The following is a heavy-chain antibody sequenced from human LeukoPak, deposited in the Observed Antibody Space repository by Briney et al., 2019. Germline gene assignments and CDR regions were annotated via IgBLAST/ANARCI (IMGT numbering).Heavy chain of an antibody. J-gene: IGHJ3*01. D-gene: IGHD2-2*01. CDR2: IIPLFGTT. CDR3: ASPYRLPSPGAFDF. CDR1: VDTLSSYG. Sequence: SVKVSCKPSVDTLSSYGITWVRQAPGQGLVWLGTIIPLFGTTHIAQNFQGRVTITADDSTNTAYIQLSSLKSEDTDVYFCASPYRLPSPGAFDFWGQGTLVTVSS. V-gene: IGHV1-69*13.